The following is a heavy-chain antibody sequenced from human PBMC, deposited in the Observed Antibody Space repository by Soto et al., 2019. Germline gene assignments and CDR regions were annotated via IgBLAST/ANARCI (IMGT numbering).Heavy chain of an antibody. D-gene: IGHD6-13*01. Sequence: EVQLVESGGGLVQPGRSLRLSCAASGFTFDDYAMHWVRQAPGKGLEWVSGISWNSGSIGYADSVKGRFTISRDNAKNPLYLQMNSLRAEDTALYYCAKDMGSSSWQIYYYYGMDVWGQGTTVTVSS. J-gene: IGHJ6*02. CDR1: GFTFDDYA. CDR2: ISWNSGSI. V-gene: IGHV3-9*01. CDR3: AKDMGSSSWQIYYYYGMDV.